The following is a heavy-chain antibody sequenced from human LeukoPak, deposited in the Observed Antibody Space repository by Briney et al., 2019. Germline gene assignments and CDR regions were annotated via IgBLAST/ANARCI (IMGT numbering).Heavy chain of an antibody. V-gene: IGHV3-7*01. CDR2: IKQDGSEK. Sequence: GGSLRLSCAASGFTFSSYWMSWVRQAPGKGLEWVANIKQDGSEKYYVDSAKGRFTISRDNAKNSLYLQMNSLRAEDTAVYYCARWGKGHYFDYWGQGTLVTVSS. CDR3: ARWGKGHYFDY. J-gene: IGHJ4*02. D-gene: IGHD1-26*01. CDR1: GFTFSSYW.